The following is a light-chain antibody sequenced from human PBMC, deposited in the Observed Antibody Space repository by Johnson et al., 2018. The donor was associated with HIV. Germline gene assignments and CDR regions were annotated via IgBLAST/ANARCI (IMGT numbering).Light chain of an antibody. CDR1: SSNIGNND. J-gene: IGLJ1*01. Sequence: QSVLTQPPSVSAAPGQKVTISCSGSSSNIGNNDVSWYQQLPGTAPKLLIYDNHKRPSGIPDRFSGSKSGTSATLGITGLQTGDEADYYCETWDSSLSAFYVFGTGTKVTVL. V-gene: IGLV1-51*01. CDR2: DNH. CDR3: ETWDSSLSAFYV.